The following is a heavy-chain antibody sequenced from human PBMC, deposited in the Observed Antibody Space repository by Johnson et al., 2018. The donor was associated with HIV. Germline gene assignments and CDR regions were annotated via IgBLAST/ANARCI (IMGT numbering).Heavy chain of an antibody. CDR1: GFTFSSYW. J-gene: IGHJ3*02. V-gene: IGHV3-30*02. Sequence: VQLLESGGGLVQPGGSLRLSCAASGFTFSSYWMSWVRQAPGKGLEWVAFIRYDGSNKYYADSVKGRFTISRDNSKNTLYLQMNSLRAEDTAVYYCNQDAFDIWGQGTMVTVSS. D-gene: IGHD1-14*01. CDR3: NQDAFDI. CDR2: IRYDGSNK.